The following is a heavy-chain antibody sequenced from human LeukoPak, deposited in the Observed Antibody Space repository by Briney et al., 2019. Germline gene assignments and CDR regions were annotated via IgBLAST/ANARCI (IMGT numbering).Heavy chain of an antibody. Sequence: SETLSLICTVSGGSISSGDYYWSWIRQPPGKGLEWIGYIYYSGSTYYNPSLKSRVTISVDTSKNQFSLKLSSMTAADTAVYYCARMPYGSGSYYNSGWFDPWGQGTLVTVSS. V-gene: IGHV4-30-4*01. J-gene: IGHJ5*02. CDR3: ARMPYGSGSYYNSGWFDP. D-gene: IGHD3-10*01. CDR2: IYYSGST. CDR1: GGSISSGDYY.